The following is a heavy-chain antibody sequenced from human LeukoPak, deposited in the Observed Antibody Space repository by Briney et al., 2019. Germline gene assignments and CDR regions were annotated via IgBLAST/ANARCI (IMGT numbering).Heavy chain of an antibody. CDR2: INIDGSST. CDR1: GFTFSSHW. CDR3: ARGTATTAGIDY. D-gene: IGHD6-13*01. Sequence: KSGGSLRLSCATSGFTFSSHWMHWVRQVPGGGLVWVSHINIDGSSTTYGDPAKGRFTVSRDSATLFLQMNSLRVDDTAIYYCARGTATTAGIDYWGLGTLVTVSS. J-gene: IGHJ4*02. V-gene: IGHV3-74*01.